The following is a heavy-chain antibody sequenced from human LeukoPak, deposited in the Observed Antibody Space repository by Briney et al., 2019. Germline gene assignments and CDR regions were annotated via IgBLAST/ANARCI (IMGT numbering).Heavy chain of an antibody. CDR3: ARDPRASWYYFDY. CDR1: GFTFSSYA. CDR2: ISYDGSNK. D-gene: IGHD6-13*01. V-gene: IGHV3-30-3*01. J-gene: IGHJ4*02. Sequence: GGSLRLSCAASGFTFSSYAMHWVRRAPGKGLEWVAVISYDGSNKYYADSVKGRFTISRDNSKNTLYLQMNSLRAEDTAVYYCARDPRASWYYFDYWGQGTLVTVSS.